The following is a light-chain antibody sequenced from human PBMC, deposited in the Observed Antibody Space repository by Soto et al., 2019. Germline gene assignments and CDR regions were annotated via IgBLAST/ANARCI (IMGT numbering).Light chain of an antibody. CDR3: QSYDSSLSGSH. Sequence: QSVLTQPPSVSGAPGQRVTISCTGSSSNIGAGYDVHWYQQLPGTAPKLLIYGNSNRPSGVPDRFSGSKSGTSASLAITGLQAEDEADYYCQSYDSSLSGSHFGTGTKLTVL. CDR2: GNS. V-gene: IGLV1-40*01. J-gene: IGLJ1*01. CDR1: SSNIGAGYD.